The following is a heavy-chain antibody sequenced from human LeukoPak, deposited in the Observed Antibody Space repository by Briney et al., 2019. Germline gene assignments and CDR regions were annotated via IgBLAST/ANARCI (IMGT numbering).Heavy chain of an antibody. CDR3: AGVQDIVVVPVASN. J-gene: IGHJ4*02. CDR2: IIPILGIA. Sequence: SVKVSCKASGGTFSSYTISWVRQAPGQGLEWMGRIIPILGIANYAQKFQGRVTITADKSTSTAYMELSSLRSEDTALYYCAGVQDIVVVPVASNWGQGTLVTVSS. V-gene: IGHV1-69*02. D-gene: IGHD2-2*01. CDR1: GGTFSSYT.